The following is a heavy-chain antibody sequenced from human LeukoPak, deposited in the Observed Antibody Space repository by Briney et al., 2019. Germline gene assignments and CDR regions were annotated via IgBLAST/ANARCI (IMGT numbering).Heavy chain of an antibody. CDR3: ARDHSGYEVDY. V-gene: IGHV1-46*01. J-gene: IGHJ4*02. CDR2: INTSGGST. D-gene: IGHD5-12*01. CDR1: GYTFTSYY. Sequence: GASVKVSCKASGYTFTSYYMHWVRQAPGQGLEWMGIINTSGGSTSYAQKFQGRVTMTRDTSTSTVYMELSSLRSEDTAVYYCARDHSGYEVDYWGQGTLVTVSS.